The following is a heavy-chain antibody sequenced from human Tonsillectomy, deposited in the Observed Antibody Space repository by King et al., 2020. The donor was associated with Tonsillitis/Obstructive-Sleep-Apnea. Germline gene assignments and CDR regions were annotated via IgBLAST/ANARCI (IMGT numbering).Heavy chain of an antibody. CDR1: GYTFTSYG. CDR2: ISAYNGNT. V-gene: IGHV1-18*01. CDR3: ARLVVPAAIVGTYYYYYYMDV. J-gene: IGHJ6*03. D-gene: IGHD2-2*02. Sequence: VQLVESGAEVKKPGASVKVSCKASGYTFTSYGISWVRQAPGQGLEWMGWISAYNGNTNYAQKLQGRVTMTTDTSTSTAYMELRSLRSDDTAVYYCARLVVPAAIVGTYYYYYYMDVWGKGTTVTVSS.